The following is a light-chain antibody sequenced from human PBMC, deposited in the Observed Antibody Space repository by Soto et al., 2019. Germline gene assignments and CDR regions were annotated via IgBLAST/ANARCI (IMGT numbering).Light chain of an antibody. Sequence: DIQLTQSPSFLSASVGDRVTITCRASQGMSSFLAWYQQKPGGTPKLLIYAASTLQSGVPSRFSGSESGTDFTLTTTSLQPEDFATYYCQQLHTYPYTFGQGTKLEIK. V-gene: IGKV1-9*01. CDR3: QQLHTYPYT. CDR1: QGMSSF. CDR2: AAS. J-gene: IGKJ2*01.